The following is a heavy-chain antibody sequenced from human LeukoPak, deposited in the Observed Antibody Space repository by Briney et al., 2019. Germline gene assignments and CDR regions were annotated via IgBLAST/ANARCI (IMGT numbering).Heavy chain of an antibody. D-gene: IGHD1-1*01. CDR3: ARTGALNWNYYYYYYMDV. V-gene: IGHV3-21*01. Sequence: PGGSLRLSCAASGFTFSSYSMTWVRQAPGKGLEWVSSISSSSSYIYYADSVKGRFTISRDNAKNSLYLQMNSLRAEGTAVYYCARTGALNWNYYYYYYMDVWGKGTTVTVSS. J-gene: IGHJ6*03. CDR2: ISSSSSYI. CDR1: GFTFSSYS.